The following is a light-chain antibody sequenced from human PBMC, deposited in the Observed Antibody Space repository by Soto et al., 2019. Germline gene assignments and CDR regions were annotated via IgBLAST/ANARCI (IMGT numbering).Light chain of an antibody. CDR1: QSVSTNF. J-gene: IGKJ1*01. V-gene: IGKV3-20*01. CDR3: QQYGRTSWT. Sequence: EIVLTQSPGTLSLSPGEGATLSCRASQSVSTNFFAWYQQKPGQAPRLLIYGASTRATGITDRFSGSGSGTDFTLTISRLEPEDFAVYYCQQYGRTSWTFGRGTKVEIK. CDR2: GAS.